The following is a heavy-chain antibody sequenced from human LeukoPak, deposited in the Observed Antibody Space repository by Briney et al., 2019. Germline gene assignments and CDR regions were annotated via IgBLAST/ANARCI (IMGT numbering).Heavy chain of an antibody. CDR3: ARVFGLGMNAVDI. D-gene: IGHD3/OR15-3a*01. CDR2: IYHTGIT. J-gene: IGHJ3*02. CDR1: GGSITNRNW. V-gene: IGHV4-4*02. Sequence: SETLSLTCTISGGSITNRNWWSGVRQPPGKGLEWIGEIYHTGITKYSPSLKSRVTISVDKSKNQFSLNVTSVTAADTAIYYCARVFGLGMNAVDIWGQGTMVTVSS.